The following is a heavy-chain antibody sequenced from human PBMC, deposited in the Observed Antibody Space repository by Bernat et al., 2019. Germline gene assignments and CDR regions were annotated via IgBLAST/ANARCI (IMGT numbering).Heavy chain of an antibody. CDR1: GFTFSSYG. D-gene: IGHD6-19*01. CDR2: IWYDGSNK. V-gene: IGHV3-33*01. J-gene: IGHJ4*02. Sequence: QVQLVESGGGVVQPGRSLRLSCAASGFTFSSYGMHWVRQAPGKGLEWVAVIWYDGSNKYYADSVKGRFTISRDNSKNTLYLQMNSLRSDDTAVYYCARSRTLAVAGTLMYWGQGTLVTVSS. CDR3: ARSRTLAVAGTLMY.